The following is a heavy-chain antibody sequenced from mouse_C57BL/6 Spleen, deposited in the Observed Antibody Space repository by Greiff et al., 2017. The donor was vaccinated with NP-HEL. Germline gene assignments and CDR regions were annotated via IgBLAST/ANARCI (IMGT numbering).Heavy chain of an antibody. Sequence: EVQLQHSPPELVKPGVAVKIDCKAAGHRFACYDGNLVEQVHGKSLDVIGDINPNNGGTSYNQKFKGKATLTVDKSSSTAYMELRSLTSEDSAVYYCASYYGSSYPFAYWGQGTLVTVSA. V-gene: IGHV1-26*01. CDR3: ASYYGSSYPFAY. J-gene: IGHJ3*01. CDR1: GHRFACYD. D-gene: IGHD1-1*01. CDR2: INPNNGGT.